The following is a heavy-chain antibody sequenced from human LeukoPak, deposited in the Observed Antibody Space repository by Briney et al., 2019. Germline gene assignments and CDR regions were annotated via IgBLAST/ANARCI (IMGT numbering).Heavy chain of an antibody. D-gene: IGHD5-12*01. Sequence: ASVKVSCKASGYTFTGYYMHWVRQAPGQGLEWMGWINPNSGGTNYAQKFQGRVTMTTDTPTSTVYMELRSLRSDDTAVYYCVRGGVTTILDYWGQGTLVTVSS. CDR1: GYTFTGYY. CDR3: VRGGVTTILDY. V-gene: IGHV1-2*02. J-gene: IGHJ4*02. CDR2: INPNSGGT.